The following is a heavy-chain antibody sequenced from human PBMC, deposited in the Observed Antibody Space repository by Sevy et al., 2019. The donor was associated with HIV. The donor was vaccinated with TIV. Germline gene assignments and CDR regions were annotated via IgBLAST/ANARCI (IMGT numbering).Heavy chain of an antibody. CDR1: GXXFSSYA. D-gene: IGHD4-17*01. Sequence: GGSLRLSCAASGXXFSSYAMHWVRQAPGKGLEWVADIIYDGSKKYYADSVKGRFTISRDNSKNTLYLQLNSLRAEDTAIYYCARDQHDYAGNVRTGWFDPWGQGTLVTVSS. V-gene: IGHV3-30*04. CDR2: IIYDGSKK. CDR3: ARDQHDYAGNVRTGWFDP. J-gene: IGHJ5*02.